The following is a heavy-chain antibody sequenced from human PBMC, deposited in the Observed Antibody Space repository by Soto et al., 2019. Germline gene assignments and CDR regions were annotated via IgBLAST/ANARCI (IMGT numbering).Heavy chain of an antibody. CDR3: ARDYWRGMGAATYYFDY. V-gene: IGHV3-33*01. D-gene: IGHD1-26*01. Sequence: QVQLVESGGGVVQPGRSLRLSCAASGFTFSSHAMHWVRQAPGKGLEWVAVIWYDGSKKYYADSVKGRFTISRDNSKNTLYLQVNSLIAEDTAMYYCARDYWRGMGAATYYFDYWGQGALVTVSS. CDR2: IWYDGSKK. CDR1: GFTFSSHA. J-gene: IGHJ4*02.